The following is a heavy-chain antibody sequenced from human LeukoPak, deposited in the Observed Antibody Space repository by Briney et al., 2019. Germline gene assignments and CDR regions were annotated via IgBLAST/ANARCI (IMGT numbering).Heavy chain of an antibody. V-gene: IGHV3-43D*03. D-gene: IGHD6-6*01. CDR3: AKRDSTSDAIDY. J-gene: IGHJ4*02. CDR2: ISWDGGAT. Sequence: GGSLRLSCAASGFTFDDYAMHWVRQAPGKGLEWVSLISWDGGATYYADSVKGRFTISRDNSKNSLYLQMNSLRAEDTALYYCAKRDSTSDAIDYWGQGTLVTASS. CDR1: GFTFDDYA.